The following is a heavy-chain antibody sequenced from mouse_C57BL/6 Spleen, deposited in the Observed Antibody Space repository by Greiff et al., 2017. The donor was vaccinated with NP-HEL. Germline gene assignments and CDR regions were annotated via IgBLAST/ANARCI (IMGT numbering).Heavy chain of an antibody. CDR2: IDPSDSET. CDR1: GYTFTSYW. D-gene: IGHD2-4*01. V-gene: IGHV1-52*01. Sequence: QVHVKQPGAELVRPGSSVKLSCKASGYTFTSYWMHWVKQRPIQGLEWIGNIDPSDSETHYNQKFKDKATLTVDKSSSTAYMQLSSLTSEDSAVYYCARSGGLRLDYWGQGTTLTVSS. CDR3: ARSGGLRLDY. J-gene: IGHJ2*01.